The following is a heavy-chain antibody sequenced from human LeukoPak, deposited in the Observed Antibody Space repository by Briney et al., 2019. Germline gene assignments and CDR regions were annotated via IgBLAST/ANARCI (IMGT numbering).Heavy chain of an antibody. Sequence: ASVKVSCKASGYTFTGYYMHWVRQAPGQGLEWMGWINPNSGGTNYAQKFQGRVTMTRDMSTSTVYMELSSLRSEDTAVYYCARARVSPAYYYGSGSGAQKQNNWFGPWGQGTLVTVSS. CDR3: ARARVSPAYYYGSGSGAQKQNNWFGP. CDR2: INPNSGGT. V-gene: IGHV1-2*02. J-gene: IGHJ5*02. CDR1: GYTFTGYY. D-gene: IGHD3-10*01.